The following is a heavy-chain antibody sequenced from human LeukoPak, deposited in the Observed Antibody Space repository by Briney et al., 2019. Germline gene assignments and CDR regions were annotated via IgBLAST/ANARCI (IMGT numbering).Heavy chain of an antibody. CDR3: ARSYYHDSTNYQGSDY. V-gene: IGHV1-18*01. CDR2: ISPYNGNT. J-gene: IGHJ4*02. Sequence: ASVKVSCKAAGYTFTSYGFTWVRQAPGQGLEWMGWISPYNGNTNSAQKFQGRLTMTTDTSTTTAFMELRSLSSDDTAVYYCARSYYHDSTNYQGSDYWGQGTLVTVSS. CDR1: GYTFTSYG. D-gene: IGHD3-22*01.